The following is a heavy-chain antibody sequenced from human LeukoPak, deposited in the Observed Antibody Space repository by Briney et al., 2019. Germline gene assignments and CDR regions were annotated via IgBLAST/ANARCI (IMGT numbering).Heavy chain of an antibody. Sequence: PGGSLRLSCAASGFTFSSYSMNWVRQAPGKGLEWVSSISSSSSYIYYADSVKGRFTISRDNAKNSLYLQMNSLRAEDTAVCYCARDYIRDGYPWGFDYWGQGTLVTVSS. D-gene: IGHD5-24*01. V-gene: IGHV3-21*01. CDR1: GFTFSSYS. CDR3: ARDYIRDGYPWGFDY. J-gene: IGHJ4*02. CDR2: ISSSSSYI.